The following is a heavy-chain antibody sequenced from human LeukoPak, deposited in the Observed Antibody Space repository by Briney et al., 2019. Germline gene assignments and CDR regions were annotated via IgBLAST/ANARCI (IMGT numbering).Heavy chain of an antibody. D-gene: IGHD3-22*01. Sequence: ASVKVSCKASGYTFTGYYMHWVRQAPGQGLEWMGIINPSGGSTSYAQKFQGRVTMTRDTSTSTVYMELSSLRSEDTAVYYCARDPPTYDSSGYYPTGNFDYWGQGTLVTVSS. V-gene: IGHV1-46*01. CDR1: GYTFTGYY. J-gene: IGHJ4*02. CDR3: ARDPPTYDSSGYYPTGNFDY. CDR2: INPSGGST.